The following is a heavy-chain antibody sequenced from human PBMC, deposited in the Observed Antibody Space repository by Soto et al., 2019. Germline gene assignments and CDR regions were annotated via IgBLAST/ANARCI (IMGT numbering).Heavy chain of an antibody. J-gene: IGHJ6*02. V-gene: IGHV4-38-2*02. CDR1: GYSISSAYY. CDR2: IYHSGST. Sequence: PSETQSLTYAFSGYSISSAYYWVWIRQPPGKGLEWIGSIYHSGSTYYTPSLKSRVTISVDTSKNQFYLQLSSVTAADTAVYYCARDQSSSGWYCYGMDVWGQGTTVTVSS. D-gene: IGHD6-19*01. CDR3: ARDQSSSGWYCYGMDV.